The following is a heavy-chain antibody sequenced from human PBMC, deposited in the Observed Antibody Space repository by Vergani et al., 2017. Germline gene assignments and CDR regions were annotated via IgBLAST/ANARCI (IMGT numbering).Heavy chain of an antibody. CDR1: GFTFSSYS. J-gene: IGHJ6*03. CDR3: AREGHSYYHYYYYMDV. Sequence: EVQLVESGGGLVKPGGSLRVSCAASGFTFSSYSMNWVRQAPGKGLEWVSSISSSSSYIYYADSVKGRFTISRDNAKNSLYLQMNSLRAEETAVYYCAREGHSYYHYYYYMDVWGKGTTVTVSS. CDR2: ISSSSSYI. D-gene: IGHD2-15*01. V-gene: IGHV3-21*01.